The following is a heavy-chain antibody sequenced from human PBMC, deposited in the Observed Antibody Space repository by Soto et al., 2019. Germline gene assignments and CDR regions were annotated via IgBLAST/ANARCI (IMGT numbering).Heavy chain of an antibody. D-gene: IGHD5-18*01. V-gene: IGHV4-30-4*01. CDR3: ARVRGSKIQLWLEYYYYGMDV. Sequence: SETLSLTCTVSGGSISSGDYYWSWIRQPPGKGLEWIGYIYYSGRTYYNPSLKSRVTISVDTSKNQFSLKLSSGTAADTAVYYCARVRGSKIQLWLEYYYYGMDVWGQGTTVTVSS. J-gene: IGHJ6*02. CDR1: GGSISSGDYY. CDR2: IYYSGRT.